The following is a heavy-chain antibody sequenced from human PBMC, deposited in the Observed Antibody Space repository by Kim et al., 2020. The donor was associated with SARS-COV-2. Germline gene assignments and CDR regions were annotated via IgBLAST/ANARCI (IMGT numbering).Heavy chain of an antibody. D-gene: IGHD6-19*01. CDR2: IKSKTDGGTT. J-gene: IGHJ4*02. CDR3: TTIVTSSGWFEYYFDY. Sequence: GGSLRLSCAASGFTFSNAWMSWVRQAPGKGLEWVGRIKSKTDGGTTDYAAPVKGRFTISRDDSKNTLYLQMNSLKTEDTAVYYCTTIVTSSGWFEYYFDYWGQGTLVTVSS. CDR1: GFTFSNAW. V-gene: IGHV3-15*01.